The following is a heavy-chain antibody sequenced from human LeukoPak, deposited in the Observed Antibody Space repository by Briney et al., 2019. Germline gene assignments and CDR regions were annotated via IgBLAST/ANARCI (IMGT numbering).Heavy chain of an antibody. V-gene: IGHV1-69*13. CDR1: GGTFSSYA. CDR3: ATAASLYYYDSSGYYQY. D-gene: IGHD3-22*01. J-gene: IGHJ4*02. Sequence: ASVKVSCKASGGTFSSYAISWVRQAPGQGLEWMGGIIPIFGTANYAQKFQGRVTITADESTSTAYMELSSLRSEDTAVYYCATAASLYYYDSSGYYQYWGQGTLVTVSS. CDR2: IIPIFGTA.